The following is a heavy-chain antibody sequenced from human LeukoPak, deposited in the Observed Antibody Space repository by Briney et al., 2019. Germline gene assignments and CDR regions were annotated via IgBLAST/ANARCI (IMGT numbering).Heavy chain of an antibody. D-gene: IGHD1-26*01. CDR1: GFTFSDYY. V-gene: IGHV3-11*01. J-gene: IGHJ6*03. CDR2: ISSSGSTI. CDR3: AFSSYYLQGNYYYMDV. Sequence: KPGGSLRLSCAASGFTFSDYYMSWIRQAPGKGLEWVSYISSSGSTIYYADSVKGRFTISRDNAKNSLYLQMNSLRADDTAVYYCAFSSYYLQGNYYYMDVWGKGTTVTVSS.